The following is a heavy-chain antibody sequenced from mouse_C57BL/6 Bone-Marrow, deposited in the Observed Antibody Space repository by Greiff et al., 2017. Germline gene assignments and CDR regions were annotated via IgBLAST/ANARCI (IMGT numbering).Heavy chain of an antibody. CDR3: TRIYYYGSSYD. Sequence: EVKLMESGAELVRPGASVKLSCTASGFNIKDYYMHWVKQRPEQGLEWIGRIDPEDGDTEYAPKFQGKATMTADTSSNPAYLQLSSLTSEDTAVYYCTRIYYYGSSYDWGQGTTLTVSS. V-gene: IGHV14-1*01. CDR2: IDPEDGDT. J-gene: IGHJ2*01. D-gene: IGHD1-1*01. CDR1: GFNIKDYY.